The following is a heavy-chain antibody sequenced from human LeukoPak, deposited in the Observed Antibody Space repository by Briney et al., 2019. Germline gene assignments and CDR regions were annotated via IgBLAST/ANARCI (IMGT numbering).Heavy chain of an antibody. CDR2: ISWNSGSI. D-gene: IGHD6-19*01. CDR3: AKDSYSSGPNWFDP. V-gene: IGHV3-9*01. CDR1: GFTFSSYA. Sequence: SLRLSCAASGFTFSSYAMHWVRQAPGKGLEWVSGISWNSGSIGYADSVKGRFTISRDNAKNSLYLQMNSLRAEDTALYYCAKDSYSSGPNWFDPWGQGTLVTVSS. J-gene: IGHJ5*02.